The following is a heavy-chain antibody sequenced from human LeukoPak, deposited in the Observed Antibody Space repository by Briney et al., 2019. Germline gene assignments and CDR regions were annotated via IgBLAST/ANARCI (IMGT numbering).Heavy chain of an antibody. J-gene: IGHJ4*02. CDR2: ISGTGDNT. V-gene: IGHV3-23*01. Sequence: PGGSLRLSCAASRFTFSNYAMNWVRQAPGRGLEWVSGISGTGDNTYYADSVQGRFTISRDNSKNTLYLEMNSLSAEDTAIYYCARGGKYCSTSSRYVARWGQGALVTVSS. D-gene: IGHD2-2*01. CDR3: ARGGKYCSTSSRYVAR. CDR1: RFTFSNYA.